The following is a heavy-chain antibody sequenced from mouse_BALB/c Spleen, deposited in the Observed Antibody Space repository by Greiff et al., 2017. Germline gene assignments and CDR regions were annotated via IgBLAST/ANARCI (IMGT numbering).Heavy chain of an antibody. V-gene: IGHV3-2*02. D-gene: IGHD2-14*01. CDR3: ALYYRYDDWFAY. J-gene: IGHJ3*01. CDR2: ISYSGST. Sequence: DVQLQESGPGLVKPSQSLSLTCTVTGYSITSDYAWNWIRQFPGNKLEWMGYISYSGSTSYNPSLKSRISITRDTSKNQFFLQLNSVTTEDTATYYCALYYRYDDWFAYWGQGTLVTVSA. CDR1: GYSITSDYA.